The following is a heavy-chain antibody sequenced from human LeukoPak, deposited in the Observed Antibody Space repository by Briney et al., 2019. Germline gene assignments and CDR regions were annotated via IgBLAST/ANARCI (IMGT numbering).Heavy chain of an antibody. D-gene: IGHD1-26*01. CDR3: AKDRRLGDFPYYYYYMDV. V-gene: IGHV3-30*18. Sequence: GRSLRLSCAVSGFTFSSYGMHWVRQAPGKGLEWLTVISYDGSNEYYADSVKGRFTISRDTSKNKVYLQMNSLRAEDTAVYYCAKDRRLGDFPYYYYYMDVWGKGTTVTVSS. CDR1: GFTFSSYG. CDR2: ISYDGSNE. J-gene: IGHJ6*03.